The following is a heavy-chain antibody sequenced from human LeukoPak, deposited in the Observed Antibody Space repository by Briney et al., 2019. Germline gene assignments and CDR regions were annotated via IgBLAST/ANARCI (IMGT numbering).Heavy chain of an antibody. CDR2: ISAYNGNT. J-gene: IGHJ4*02. D-gene: IGHD3-22*01. CDR3: ARHPRDSSGYPFFPGGTNFDY. Sequence: GASVKVSCKASGYTFTSYGISWVRQAPGQGLEWMGWISAYNGNTNYAQKLQGRVTMTTDTSTSTAYMELRSLRSDDTAVCYCARHPRDSSGYPFFPGGTNFDYWGQGTLVTVSS. V-gene: IGHV1-18*01. CDR1: GYTFTSYG.